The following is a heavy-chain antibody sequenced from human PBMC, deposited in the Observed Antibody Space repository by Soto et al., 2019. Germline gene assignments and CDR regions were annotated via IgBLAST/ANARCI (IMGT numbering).Heavy chain of an antibody. Sequence: QVQLVESGGGVAQPGRSLRLSCGAPGVTFKDFGMHWVRQAPGKGLEWVAVISYDGSNKYYADSVKGRFTISRDNSKNTLYLQVSSLRAEDTAVYYCAKSRDAYNFYFYYGMDVWGQGTSVTVSS. CDR1: GVTFKDFG. J-gene: IGHJ6*02. CDR2: ISYDGSNK. V-gene: IGHV3-30*18. D-gene: IGHD1-1*01. CDR3: AKSRDAYNFYFYYGMDV.